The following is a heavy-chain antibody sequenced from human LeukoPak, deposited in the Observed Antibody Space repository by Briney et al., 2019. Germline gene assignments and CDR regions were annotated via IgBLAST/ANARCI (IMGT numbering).Heavy chain of an antibody. CDR2: IYTSGST. V-gene: IGHV4-61*02. Sequence: PSQTLSLTCTVSGGSISSGSYYWSWIRQPAGKGLEWIGRIYTSGSTNYNPSLKSRVTISVDTSKNQFSLKLSSVTAADTAVYYCARDREVRGVIGFYGMDVWGKGTTVTVSS. D-gene: IGHD3-10*01. CDR3: ARDREVRGVIGFYGMDV. CDR1: GGSISSGSYY. J-gene: IGHJ6*04.